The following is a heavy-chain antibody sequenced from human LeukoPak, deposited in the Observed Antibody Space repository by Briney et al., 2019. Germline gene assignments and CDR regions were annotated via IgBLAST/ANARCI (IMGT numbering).Heavy chain of an antibody. CDR1: GYTFTSYD. J-gene: IGHJ6*03. D-gene: IGHD6-13*01. CDR2: MNPNSGNT. CDR3: AREQQRNYYYMDV. V-gene: IGHV1-8*01. Sequence: GASVKVSCKASGYTFTSYDMNWVRQAPGQGLEWMGWMNPNSGNTDYAQKFQGRVTMTTTTSISTAYMELSSLRSEDTAVYYCAREQQRNYYYMDVWGKGTTVTVSS.